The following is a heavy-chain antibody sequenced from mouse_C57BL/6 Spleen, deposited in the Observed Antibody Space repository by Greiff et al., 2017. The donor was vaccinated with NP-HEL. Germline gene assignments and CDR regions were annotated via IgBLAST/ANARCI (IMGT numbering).Heavy chain of an antibody. CDR2: INPSNGGT. D-gene: IGHD1-1*01. Sequence: EVQLQQSGPVLVRPGASVKMSCKASGYTFTGYYMNWVKQSHGKSLEWIGVINPSNGGTRYNQKFKGKATLTVDKSSSTAYMELNSLTSEDSAGYDGARNNYGSRGSWFADWGKGTLVTVSA. J-gene: IGHJ3*01. CDR1: GYTFTGYY. V-gene: IGHV1-19*01. CDR3: ARNNYGSRGSWFAD.